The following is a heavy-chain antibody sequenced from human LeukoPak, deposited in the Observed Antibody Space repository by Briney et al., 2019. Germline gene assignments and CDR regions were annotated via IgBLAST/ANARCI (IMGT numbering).Heavy chain of an antibody. Sequence: PGGSLRLSCAASGFTFSSYGMSWVRRAPGKGLEWVSAISGSGGSTYYADSVKGRFTISRDNSKNTLYLQMNSLRAEDTAVYYCAKGPGITMVRGELAYWGQGTLVTVSS. V-gene: IGHV3-23*01. CDR1: GFTFSSYG. CDR3: AKGPGITMVRGELAY. J-gene: IGHJ4*02. D-gene: IGHD3-10*01. CDR2: ISGSGGST.